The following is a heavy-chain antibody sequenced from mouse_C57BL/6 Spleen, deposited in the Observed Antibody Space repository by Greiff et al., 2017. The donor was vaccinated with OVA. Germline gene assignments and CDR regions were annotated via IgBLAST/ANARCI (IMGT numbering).Heavy chain of an antibody. Sequence: QVQLQQPGAELVKPGASVKLSCKASGYTFTSYWMQWVKQRPGQGLEWIGEIDPSDSYTNYNQKFKGKATLTVDTSSSTAYMQLSSLTSEDSAVYYCARRDSNYVNYFDYWGQGTTLTVSS. D-gene: IGHD2-5*01. CDR3: ARRDSNYVNYFDY. CDR1: GYTFTSYW. V-gene: IGHV1-50*01. J-gene: IGHJ2*01. CDR2: IDPSDSYT.